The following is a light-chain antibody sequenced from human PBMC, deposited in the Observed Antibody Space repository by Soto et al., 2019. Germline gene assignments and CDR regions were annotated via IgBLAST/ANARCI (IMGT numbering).Light chain of an antibody. CDR1: SSDVGVYNY. Sequence: QSALTQPPSASGSPGQSVTISCTGTSSDVGVYNYVSWYQQHPGKAPKLMISEVSKRPSGVPDRFSGSKSGNTASLTVSGLQAEDEADYYCSSYADSIVLFGGGTKLTVL. CDR3: SSYADSIVL. J-gene: IGLJ2*01. V-gene: IGLV2-8*01. CDR2: EVS.